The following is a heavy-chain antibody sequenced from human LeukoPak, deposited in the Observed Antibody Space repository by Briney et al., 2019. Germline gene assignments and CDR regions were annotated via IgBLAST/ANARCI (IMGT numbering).Heavy chain of an antibody. J-gene: IGHJ2*01. CDR2: IYHSGST. CDR3: ARTTYWYFDL. V-gene: IGHV4-38-2*02. D-gene: IGHD1-1*01. CDR1: GYSISSGYY. Sequence: TSETLSLTCTVSGYSISSGYYWGWIRQPPGKGLEWIGSIYHSGSTYYNPSLKSRVTISVDTSKNQFSLKLSSVTAADTAVYYCARTTYWYFDLWGRGTLVTVSS.